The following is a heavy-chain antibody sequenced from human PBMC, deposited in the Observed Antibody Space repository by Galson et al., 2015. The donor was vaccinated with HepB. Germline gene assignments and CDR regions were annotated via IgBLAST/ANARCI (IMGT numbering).Heavy chain of an antibody. J-gene: IGHJ3*02. CDR2: IYYSGST. CDR3: ARVCSGGSCYTHDAFDI. Sequence: TLSLTCTVSGGSISSGGYYWSWIRQHPGKGLEWIGYIYYSGSTYYNPSLKSRVTISVDTSKNQFSLKLSSVTAADTAVYYCARVCSGGSCYTHDAFDIWGQGTMVTVSS. V-gene: IGHV4-31*03. D-gene: IGHD2-15*01. CDR1: GGSISSGGYY.